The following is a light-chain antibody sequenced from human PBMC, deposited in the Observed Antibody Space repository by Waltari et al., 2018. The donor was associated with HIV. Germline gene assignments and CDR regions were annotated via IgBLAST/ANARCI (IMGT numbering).Light chain of an antibody. Sequence: QSALTQPASVSGSPGQSITISCSGTSSDISTYDFVSWSQKHPAKAPKLLIYDVTARPSWVSRRFSGSKSGSTASLTISSIQADDEADYYCSSYTTSNTVVFGPGTKLSVL. CDR1: SSDISTYDF. J-gene: IGLJ2*01. CDR3: SSYTTSNTVV. CDR2: DVT. V-gene: IGLV2-14*03.